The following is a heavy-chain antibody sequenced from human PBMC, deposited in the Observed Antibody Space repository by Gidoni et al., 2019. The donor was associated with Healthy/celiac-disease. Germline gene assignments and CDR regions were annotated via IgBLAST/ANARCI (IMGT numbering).Heavy chain of an antibody. V-gene: IGHV4-39*01. CDR1: GGSISSSSYY. J-gene: IGHJ4*02. D-gene: IGHD6-19*01. Sequence: QLQLQESGPGLVKPSETLSLTCTVSGGSISSSSYYWGWSRQPPGKGLEWIGSIYYSGSTYYNPSLKSRVTISVDTSKNQFSLKLSSVTAADTAVYYCARLTLEGPVAGTSHWGQGTLVTVSS. CDR3: ARLTLEGPVAGTSH. CDR2: IYYSGST.